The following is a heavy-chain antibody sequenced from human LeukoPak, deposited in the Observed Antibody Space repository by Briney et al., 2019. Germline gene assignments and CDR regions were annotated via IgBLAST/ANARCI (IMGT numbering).Heavy chain of an antibody. CDR3: ARMGYPPYSSGWYDGYYYYYGMDV. CDR1: GYTFTGHY. V-gene: IGHV1-2*02. CDR2: LDPSRGDT. Sequence: GASVKVSCKASGYTFTGHYMHWVRQAPGQGLEWMGRLDPSRGDTASAQKFQGRVTMTRDTSISTAYMELSRLRSDDTAVYYCARMGYPPYSSGWYDGYYYYYGMDVWGQGTTVTVSS. D-gene: IGHD6-19*01. J-gene: IGHJ6*02.